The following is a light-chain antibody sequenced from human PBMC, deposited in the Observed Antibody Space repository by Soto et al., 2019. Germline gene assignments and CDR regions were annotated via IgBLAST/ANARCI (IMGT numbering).Light chain of an antibody. J-gene: IGKJ2*01. V-gene: IGKV1-5*03. Sequence: DVQMTQSPSTLSASVRDRVTITCRASQSIDNWLAWYQQKPGKAPKLLIYKASSLESGVPSRFSGSGSGTEFTLTVSSLQPDDFATYYCQQYHYFPYTFGQGTNLEIK. CDR1: QSIDNW. CDR3: QQYHYFPYT. CDR2: KAS.